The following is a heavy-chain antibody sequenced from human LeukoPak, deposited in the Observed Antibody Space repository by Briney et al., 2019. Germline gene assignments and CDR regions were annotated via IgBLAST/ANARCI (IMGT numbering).Heavy chain of an antibody. V-gene: IGHV1-18*01. D-gene: IGHD5-24*01. CDR2: ISAYNGNT. CDR3: ARGGDGYNLAYFDY. J-gene: IGHJ4*02. Sequence: ASVRVSCKASGYTFTSYGISWVPQAPGQGLGWRGWISAYNGNTNYAQKPQGRVTMTTDTSTSTAYMELRSLRSDDTAVYYCARGGDGYNLAYFDYWGQGTLVTVSS. CDR1: GYTFTSYG.